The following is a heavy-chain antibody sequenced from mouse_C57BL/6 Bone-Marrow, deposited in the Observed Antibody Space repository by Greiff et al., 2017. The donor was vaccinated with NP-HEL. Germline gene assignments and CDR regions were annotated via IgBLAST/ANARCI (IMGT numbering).Heavy chain of an antibody. CDR1: GYTFTDYN. Sequence: EVKLVESGPELVKPGASVKIPCKASGYTFTDYNMDWVKQSHGKSLEWIGDINPNNGGTIYNQKFKGKATLTVDKSSSTAYMELRSLTSEDTAVYYCARRYYGKNAMDYWGQGTSVTVSS. CDR2: INPNNGGT. V-gene: IGHV1-18*01. CDR3: ARRYYGKNAMDY. J-gene: IGHJ4*01. D-gene: IGHD1-1*01.